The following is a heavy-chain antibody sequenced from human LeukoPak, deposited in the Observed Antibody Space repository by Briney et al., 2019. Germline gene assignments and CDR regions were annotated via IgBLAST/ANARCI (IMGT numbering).Heavy chain of an antibody. V-gene: IGHV3-48*04. D-gene: IGHD5-12*01. CDR2: ISSSSSTT. CDR3: ARPLRSGSDAFDI. J-gene: IGHJ3*02. CDR1: GFSFSIYN. Sequence: GGSLRLSCPASGFSFSIYNMNWVRQAPGKGLEWVSYISSSSSTTYYADSVKGRFTISRDNAKNSLYLQMNSLRAEDTAVYYYARPLRSGSDAFDIWGQGTMVTVSS.